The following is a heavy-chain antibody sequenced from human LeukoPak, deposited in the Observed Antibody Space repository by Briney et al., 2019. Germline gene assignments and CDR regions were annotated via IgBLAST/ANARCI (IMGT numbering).Heavy chain of an antibody. Sequence: ASVRVSCTASGYSFTGYYMYWVRQAPGQGLEWMGRINPNSGGTDYAQKFQGRVTMTRDTSIRTAYMELSSLRSEDTAVYYCAKTQRPDTAMVTLDYWGQGTLVTVSS. D-gene: IGHD5-18*01. CDR2: INPNSGGT. V-gene: IGHV1-2*06. CDR3: AKTQRPDTAMVTLDY. J-gene: IGHJ4*02. CDR1: GYSFTGYY.